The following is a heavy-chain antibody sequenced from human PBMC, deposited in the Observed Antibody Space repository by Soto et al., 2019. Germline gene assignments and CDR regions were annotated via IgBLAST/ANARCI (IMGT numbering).Heavy chain of an antibody. CDR1: GFTFDDYA. D-gene: IGHD6-13*01. J-gene: IGHJ6*03. V-gene: IGHV3-9*01. Sequence: EVQLVESGGGLAQPGRSLRLSCAASGFTFDDYAMHWVRQAPGKGLEWVSGVSWNRDSIGYADSVKGRFTISRDNAKNSLYLQMNSLRPEDTALYHCAKGTPAGYSSTWYGVPFMDVWGKGSAVTAS. CDR2: VSWNRDSI. CDR3: AKGTPAGYSSTWYGVPFMDV.